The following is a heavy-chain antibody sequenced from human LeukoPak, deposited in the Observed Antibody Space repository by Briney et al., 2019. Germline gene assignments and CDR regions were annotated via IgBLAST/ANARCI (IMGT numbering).Heavy chain of an antibody. CDR2: INPNSGGT. Sequence: ASVKVSCKASGYTFTDYYVYWVRQDPGQGLEWMGWINPNSGGTNYAQKFQGRVTMTRDTSIGTAYMELSRLKSDDTAMYYCARVPGGYWYLDLWGRGTLVTVSS. J-gene: IGHJ2*01. CDR1: GYTFTDYY. D-gene: IGHD3-16*01. CDR3: ARVPGGYWYLDL. V-gene: IGHV1-2*02.